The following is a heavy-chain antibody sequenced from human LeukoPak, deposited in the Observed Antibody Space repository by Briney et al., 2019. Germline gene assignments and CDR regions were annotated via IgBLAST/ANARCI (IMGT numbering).Heavy chain of an antibody. CDR1: GFSFNTYS. CDR3: ARSFTALRGGL. Sequence: GGSLRLSCKASGFSFNTYSMNWVRQPPGKGLEWVSGITATSNYMWYADSVKGRFTISRDNAQNTLYLQMDSLGGEDTAVYYCARSFTALRGGLWGQGTLVAVSS. J-gene: IGHJ4*02. CDR2: ITATSNYM. D-gene: IGHD3-10*01. V-gene: IGHV3-21*01.